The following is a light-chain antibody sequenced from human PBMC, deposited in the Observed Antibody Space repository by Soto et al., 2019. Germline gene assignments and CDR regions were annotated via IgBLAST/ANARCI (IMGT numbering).Light chain of an antibody. CDR2: QAS. Sequence: DIHMSQSPSTLSGSVGDRFTITCRACPTISSWLAWYQQKPGKAPKLLIYQASTLKSGVPSRFRGSGSGTEFTLTISSLQPDDFESYYCQHYNSYSEAFGQGTKVDIK. CDR3: QHYNSYSEA. V-gene: IGKV1-5*03. CDR1: PTISSW. J-gene: IGKJ1*01.